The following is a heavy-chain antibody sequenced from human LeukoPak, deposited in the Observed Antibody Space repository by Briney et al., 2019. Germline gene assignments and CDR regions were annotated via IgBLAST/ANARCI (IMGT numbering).Heavy chain of an antibody. Sequence: ASVKVSCKASGYTFTSYDINWVRQATGQGLEWMGWMNPNSGNTGYAQKFQGRVTMTRDTSISTAYMELSRLRSDDTAVYYCASSITMIVVESDAFDIWGQGTMVTVSS. V-gene: IGHV1-8*02. CDR3: ASSITMIVVESDAFDI. CDR2: MNPNSGNT. CDR1: GYTFTSYD. J-gene: IGHJ3*02. D-gene: IGHD3-22*01.